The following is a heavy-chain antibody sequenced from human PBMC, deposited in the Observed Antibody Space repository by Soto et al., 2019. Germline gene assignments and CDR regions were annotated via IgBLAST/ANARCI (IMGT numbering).Heavy chain of an antibody. D-gene: IGHD4-17*01. J-gene: IGHJ3*02. CDR3: AAVSVDRDYGYYGGAFDI. CDR1: GFTFTCSA. Sequence: ASVKVSCKACGFTFTCSAVQWVRQARGQRLEWRGWIVVGSGNTNYAQKFQERVTITRDMSTSTAYMELSSLRSEDTAVYYCAAVSVDRDYGYYGGAFDIWGQGTMVTVSS. CDR2: IVVGSGNT. V-gene: IGHV1-58*01.